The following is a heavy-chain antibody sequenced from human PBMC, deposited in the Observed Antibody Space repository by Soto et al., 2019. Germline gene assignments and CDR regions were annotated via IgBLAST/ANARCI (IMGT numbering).Heavy chain of an antibody. V-gene: IGHV4-59*01. J-gene: IGHJ4*02. CDR2: IYYSGST. D-gene: IGHD3-10*01. CDR3: ARLAGTGNFDY. Sequence: SETLSLTCTVSGGSISSYYWSWIRQPPGKGLEWIGYIYYSGSTNYNPSLKSRVTISVDTSKNQFSLKLSSVTAADPAVYYCARLAGTGNFDYWGQGTLVTVSS. CDR1: GGSISSYY.